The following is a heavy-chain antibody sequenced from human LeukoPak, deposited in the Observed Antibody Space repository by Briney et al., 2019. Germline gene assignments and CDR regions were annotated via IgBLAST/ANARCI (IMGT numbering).Heavy chain of an antibody. Sequence: GGSLRLSCAASGFTFSNAWMNWVRQAPGKGLEWVSGISGDAGRTYYADSVKGRFTISRDNSKNTLYLQMNSLRAEDTAVYYCAKEIAWQYGRNWFDPWGQGTLVTVSS. V-gene: IGHV3-23*01. D-gene: IGHD1-26*01. J-gene: IGHJ5*02. CDR3: AKEIAWQYGRNWFDP. CDR2: ISGDAGRT. CDR1: GFTFSNAW.